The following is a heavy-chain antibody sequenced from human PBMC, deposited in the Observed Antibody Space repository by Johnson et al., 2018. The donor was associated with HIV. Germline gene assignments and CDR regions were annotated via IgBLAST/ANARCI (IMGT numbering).Heavy chain of an antibody. CDR3: ARDNLRQLDAFDI. D-gene: IGHD3-16*01. CDR2: IYSGGRT. Sequence: VQLVESGGGLVQPGGSLRLSCAASGFTVSSNYMSWVRQAPGKGLEWVSVIYSGGRTYYADSVKGRFPISRDNSKNTLYLQMNSLRAEDTAVYYCARDNLRQLDAFDIWGQGTMVTVSS. CDR1: GFTVSSNY. V-gene: IGHV3-66*02. J-gene: IGHJ3*02.